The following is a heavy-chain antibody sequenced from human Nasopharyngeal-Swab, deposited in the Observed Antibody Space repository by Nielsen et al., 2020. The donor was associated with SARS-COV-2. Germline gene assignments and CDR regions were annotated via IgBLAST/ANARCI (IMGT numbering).Heavy chain of an antibody. V-gene: IGHV5-51*01. Sequence: GESLKISCKGSGYSFTDYWIGWVRQMPGKGLEWMGIIYPGDSDTRYSPSFQGQVTISADKSISTAYLQWSSLKASDTAMYYCARGGPYYYDSSGYFVWGQGTLVTVSS. D-gene: IGHD3-22*01. J-gene: IGHJ4*02. CDR1: GYSFTDYW. CDR2: IYPGDSDT. CDR3: ARGGPYYYDSSGYFV.